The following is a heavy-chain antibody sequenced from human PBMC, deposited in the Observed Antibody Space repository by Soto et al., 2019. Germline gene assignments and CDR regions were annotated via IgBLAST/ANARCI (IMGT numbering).Heavy chain of an antibody. Sequence: QVQLVQSGAEVKKPGASVKVSCKASGYTFTSYGISWVRQAPGQGLEWMGWISAYNGNTHYAQKLQGRVTMTTDTSTSTAYMELRSLRSDDTAVYYCARSEIMVYAIPTHYGMDVWGQGTTVTVSS. J-gene: IGHJ6*02. CDR3: ARSEIMVYAIPTHYGMDV. CDR2: ISAYNGNT. D-gene: IGHD2-8*01. V-gene: IGHV1-18*01. CDR1: GYTFTSYG.